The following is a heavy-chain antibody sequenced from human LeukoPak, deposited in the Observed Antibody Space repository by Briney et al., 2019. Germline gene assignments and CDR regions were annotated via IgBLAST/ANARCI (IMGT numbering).Heavy chain of an antibody. CDR3: AREKYVGRLTEY. Sequence: PGESLKISCKGSGYSFTTYWIAWVRQLPGKGLKWMGIIYPGDSDTRYSPSFQGQVTISADKSINTAYLQWSSLKASDTAIYYCAREKYVGRLTEYWGQGTLVTVSS. D-gene: IGHD2-15*01. V-gene: IGHV5-51*01. CDR1: GYSFTTYW. CDR2: IYPGDSDT. J-gene: IGHJ4*02.